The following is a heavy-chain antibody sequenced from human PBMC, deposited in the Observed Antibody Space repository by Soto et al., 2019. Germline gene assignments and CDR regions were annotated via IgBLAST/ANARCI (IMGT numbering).Heavy chain of an antibody. D-gene: IGHD1-1*01. J-gene: IGHJ5*02. CDR1: GFTLSSYF. CDR2: ISNSGGST. V-gene: IGHV3-23*01. Sequence: EVQLLESGGGMVQPGGSLRLSCVASGFTLSSYFMTWVRQAPGKGLEWVSAISNSGGSTYYADSVKGRFTISRDNSHNTLYLQMNNLRAEDTARYYCAKDLEKWLVQLGGLDTWGQGAQVTVYS. CDR3: AKDLEKWLVQLGGLDT.